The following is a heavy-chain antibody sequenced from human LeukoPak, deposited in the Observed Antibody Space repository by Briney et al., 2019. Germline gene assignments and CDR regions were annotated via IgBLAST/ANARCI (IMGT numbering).Heavy chain of an antibody. J-gene: IGHJ4*02. CDR2: IRYDGSNK. CDR3: AKNQYGSSYYFDY. CDR1: GFTFSTYG. Sequence: GGSLRLSCAVSGFTFSTYGMHWVRQAPGKGLDWVAYIRYDGSNKYYTDSVKGRFTISRDNPKNTLYLQMNSLRAEDTAVYYCAKNQYGSSYYFDYWGQGTLVTVSS. D-gene: IGHD6-6*01. V-gene: IGHV3-30*02.